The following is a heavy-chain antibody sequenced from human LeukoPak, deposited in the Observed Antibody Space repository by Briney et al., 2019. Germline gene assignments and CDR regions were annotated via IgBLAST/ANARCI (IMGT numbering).Heavy chain of an antibody. Sequence: GGSLRLSCAASEFTFDDYAMHWVRQAPGKGLECVSGISWNSGTIAYADSVKGRFTISRDNAKNSLYLQMNSLRADDTALYYCASQPSFGHLLSGFHFDYWGQGTLVTVSS. CDR3: ASQPSFGHLLSGFHFDY. J-gene: IGHJ4*02. V-gene: IGHV3-9*01. CDR1: EFTFDDYA. CDR2: ISWNSGTI. D-gene: IGHD3-16*01.